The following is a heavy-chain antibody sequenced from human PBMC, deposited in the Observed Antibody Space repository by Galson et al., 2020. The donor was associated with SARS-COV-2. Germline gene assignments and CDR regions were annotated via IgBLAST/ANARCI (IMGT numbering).Heavy chain of an antibody. CDR3: VRDSDHDGFDI. V-gene: IGHV3-74*01. J-gene: IGHJ3*02. CDR2: IDSDGSTV. CDR1: GFTFSNYW. Sequence: GESLKISCAASGFTFSNYWMHWVRQAPGKGLVWVARIDSDGSTVRFADYVKGRFAFSRDNAKNTLDLQMTTLRVEDTAVYYCVRDSDHDGFDIWGQGTMVTVSS.